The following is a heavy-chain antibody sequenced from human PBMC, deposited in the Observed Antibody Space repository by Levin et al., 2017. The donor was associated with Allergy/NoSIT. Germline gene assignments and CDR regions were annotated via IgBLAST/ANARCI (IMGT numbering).Heavy chain of an antibody. J-gene: IGHJ4*02. Sequence: GGSLRLSCAVSGFTFSSYSMNWVRQAPGKGLEWVSYISSSSSTIYYTDSVRGRFTISRDNAKNSLYLQMNSLRDEDTAVYYCASPRGTDYCSSTSCYAIGVGFFDYWGQGTLVTVSS. V-gene: IGHV3-48*02. D-gene: IGHD2-2*01. CDR1: GFTFSSYS. CDR3: ASPRGTDYCSSTSCYAIGVGFFDY. CDR2: ISSSSSTI.